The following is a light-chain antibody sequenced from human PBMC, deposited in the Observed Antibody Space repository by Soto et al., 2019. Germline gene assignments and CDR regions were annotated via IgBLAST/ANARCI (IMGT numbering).Light chain of an antibody. J-gene: IGKJ4*01. CDR1: QSVSSN. V-gene: IGKV3-15*01. CDR3: QQYNNWPPLT. CDR2: GAS. Sequence: EIVMTQSPATLSVSPGERATLSCRASQSVSSNLAWYQQKPGQAPRLLIYGASTRATGIPARFSGSGSGTEFTLTISSLQSEYFAVYYCQQYNNWPPLTFGGATKVEIK.